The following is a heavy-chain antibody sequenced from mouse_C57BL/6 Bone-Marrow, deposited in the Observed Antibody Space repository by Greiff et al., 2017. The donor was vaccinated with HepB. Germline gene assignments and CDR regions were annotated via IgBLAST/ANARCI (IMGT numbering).Heavy chain of an antibody. CDR2: IWSGGST. CDR1: GFSFTSYG. J-gene: IGHJ3*01. V-gene: IGHV2-2*01. CDR3: TRNKRNRGFAY. Sequence: VKLQESGPGLVQPSQSLSISCTVSGFSFTSYGVHWVRQSPGKGLEWLGAIWSGGSTDYNAAIISRLSISTDNSTSQVFFKMNSLQADDTAIYYCTRNKRNRGFAYWGQGTLVTVSA.